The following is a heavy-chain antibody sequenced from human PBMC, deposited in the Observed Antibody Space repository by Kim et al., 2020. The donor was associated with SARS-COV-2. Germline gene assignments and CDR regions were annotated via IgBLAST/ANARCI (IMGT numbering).Heavy chain of an antibody. D-gene: IGHD3-22*01. CDR1: GYTFTSYS. J-gene: IGHJ3*02. V-gene: IGHV7-4-1*02. CDR3: ASTYDSDAFDI. Sequence: ASVKVSCKASGYTFTSYSMNWVRQAPGQGLEWMGWININTGNSTYAQGFTGRFVFSLDTSVSTAYLQISSLKAEDTAVYYCASTYDSDAFDIWGHGTMVT. CDR2: ININTGNS.